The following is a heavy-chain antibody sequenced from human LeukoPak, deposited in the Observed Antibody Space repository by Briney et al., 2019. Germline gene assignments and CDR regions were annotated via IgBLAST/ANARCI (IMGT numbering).Heavy chain of an antibody. CDR1: GYTFTSYE. D-gene: IGHD3-22*01. Sequence: ASVKVSCKTSGYTFTSYEINWVRQATGQGLEWMGWMNPDSGNTAYAQKFQGRVIMTRNISISTGYMELSSLRSEDTAVYYCARASVTMIVVAPQPDYWGQGTLVTVSS. V-gene: IGHV1-8*01. CDR2: MNPDSGNT. CDR3: ARASVTMIVVAPQPDY. J-gene: IGHJ4*02.